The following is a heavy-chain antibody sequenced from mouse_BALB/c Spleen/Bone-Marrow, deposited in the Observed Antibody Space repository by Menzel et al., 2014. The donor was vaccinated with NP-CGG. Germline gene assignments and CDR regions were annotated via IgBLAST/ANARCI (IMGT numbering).Heavy chain of an antibody. J-gene: IGHJ3*01. CDR3: ARDDYAY. V-gene: IGHV1S56*01. CDR1: SYTFTSYY. D-gene: IGHD2-4*01. CDR2: IYPGNVNT. Sequence: QVQLQQSGPELVKPGASVRISCKASSYTFTSYYIHWVKQRPGQGLEWIGWIYPGNVNTKYNEKFKGKATLTADKSSSTAYMQLSSLTSEDSAVYFCARDDYAYWGQGTLVTVSA.